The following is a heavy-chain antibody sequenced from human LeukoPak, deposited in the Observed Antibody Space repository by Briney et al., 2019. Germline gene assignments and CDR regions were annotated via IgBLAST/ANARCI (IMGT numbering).Heavy chain of an antibody. J-gene: IGHJ4*02. CDR3: ARVVGFGELYDY. D-gene: IGHD3-10*01. CDR1: GGSISSGGYY. V-gene: IGHV4-30-4*08. Sequence: SQTLSLTCTVSGGSISSGGYYWSWIRQPPGKGLEWIGYIYYSGSTYYNPSLKSRVTISVDTSKNQFSLKLSSVTAADTAVYYCARVVGFGELYDYWGQGTLVTVSS. CDR2: IYYSGST.